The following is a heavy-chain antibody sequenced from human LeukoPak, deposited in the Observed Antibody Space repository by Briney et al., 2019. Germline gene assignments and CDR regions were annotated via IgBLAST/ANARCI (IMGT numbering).Heavy chain of an antibody. CDR2: ISRDSGSI. J-gene: IGHJ3*02. CDR1: GFTFDDSA. V-gene: IGHV3-9*03. Sequence: SGGSLRLTCAASGFTFDDSAMHWVRQAPGKGLEWLSGISRDSGSIVYADSVKGRFTISRDNAKNSLYLQMNSLRAEDMALYYCAKDSHSDIFGAFDIWGQGTMVTVSS. CDR3: AKDSHSDIFGAFDI. D-gene: IGHD3-3*02.